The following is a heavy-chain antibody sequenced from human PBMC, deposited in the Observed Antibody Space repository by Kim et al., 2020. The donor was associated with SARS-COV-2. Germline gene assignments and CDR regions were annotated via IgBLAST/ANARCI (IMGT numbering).Heavy chain of an antibody. CDR1: GFTFSSYA. V-gene: IGHV3-23*01. D-gene: IGHD3-9*01. J-gene: IGHJ4*02. Sequence: GGSLRLSCAASGFTFSSYAMRWVRQAPGKGLEWVAAISWGGSSTYYPASVKGRFTISRDNSKNTLYLQMNSLRAEDTAVYYCEGSRYSDGQFDYWGQESLVTVS. CDR2: ISWGGSST. CDR3: EGSRYSDGQFDY.